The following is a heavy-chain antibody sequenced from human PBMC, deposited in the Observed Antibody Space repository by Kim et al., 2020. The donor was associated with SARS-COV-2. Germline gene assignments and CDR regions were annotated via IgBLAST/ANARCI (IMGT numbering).Heavy chain of an antibody. Sequence: AQKFQGRVTITADKSTSTAYMELSSLRSEDTAVYYCARDREYSSSDWFDPWGQGTLVTVSS. V-gene: IGHV1-69*04. CDR3: ARDREYSSSDWFDP. J-gene: IGHJ5*02. D-gene: IGHD6-6*01.